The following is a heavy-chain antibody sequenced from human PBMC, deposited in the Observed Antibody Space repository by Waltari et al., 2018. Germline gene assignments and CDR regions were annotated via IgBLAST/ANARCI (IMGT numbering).Heavy chain of an antibody. V-gene: IGHV4-39*01. J-gene: IGHJ1*01. CDR2: MQYRGST. CDR3: GRIAFGDDGGYFQH. D-gene: IGHD4-17*01. CDR1: GGSISTNYN. Sequence: QLQLQESGPGLVKPSETLSLTCTVPGGSISTNYNWGWIRQPPGTGLEWMGNMQYRGSTFYNPSLKSRVTISLDTSKNQFSLRLSSVGAADTAVYFCGRIAFGDDGGYFQHWGQGTLVTVSS.